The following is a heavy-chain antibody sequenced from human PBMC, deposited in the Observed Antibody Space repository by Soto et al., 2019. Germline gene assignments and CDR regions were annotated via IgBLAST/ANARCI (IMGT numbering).Heavy chain of an antibody. V-gene: IGHV3-23*01. D-gene: IGHD6-19*01. CDR1: GFTFSSYA. Sequence: LRLSCAASGFTFSSYAMSWVRQAPGKGLEWVSAISGSGGSTYYADSVKGRFTISRDNSKNTLYLQMNSLRAEDTAVYYCAKGIAVAGTLSDAFDIWGQGTVVTVTS. CDR2: ISGSGGST. CDR3: AKGIAVAGTLSDAFDI. J-gene: IGHJ3*02.